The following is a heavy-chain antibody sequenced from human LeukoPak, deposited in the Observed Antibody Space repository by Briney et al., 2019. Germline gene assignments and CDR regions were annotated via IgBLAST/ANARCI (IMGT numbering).Heavy chain of an antibody. V-gene: IGHV3-30-3*01. J-gene: IGHJ4*02. Sequence: GRSLRLSCAASGFTFSSYAMHWVRQAPGKGLEWVAVISYDGSNKYYADSVKGRFTISRDNSKNTLYLQMNSLRAEDTAVYYCAKGVGGRPFGGDFDYWGQGTLVTVSS. CDR3: AKGVGGRPFGGDFDY. CDR1: GFTFSSYA. D-gene: IGHD3-16*01. CDR2: ISYDGSNK.